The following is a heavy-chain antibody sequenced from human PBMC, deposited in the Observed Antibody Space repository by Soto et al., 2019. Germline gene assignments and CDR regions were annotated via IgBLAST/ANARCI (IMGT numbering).Heavy chain of an antibody. Sequence: GASVKVSCKASGFTFTSTAVQWVRQARGQRLEWIGWIVVGSGNTRYAQRFQERVTITRDMSTSAAYMELTSLRSEDTAVYYCAADRPPGYWGQGTLVTVSS. J-gene: IGHJ4*02. CDR3: AADRPPGY. CDR1: GFTFTSTA. CDR2: IVVGSGNT. V-gene: IGHV1-58*01.